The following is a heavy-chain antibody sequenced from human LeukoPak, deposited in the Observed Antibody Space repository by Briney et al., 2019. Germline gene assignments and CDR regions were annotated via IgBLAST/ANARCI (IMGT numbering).Heavy chain of an antibody. CDR1: GFVFSHFN. CDR3: AKDSATWGFDS. Sequence: GGSLRLSCAASGFVFSHFNMHWVRQASGKGLEWVAFIFYEEGKRSYSDSVKGRFTISRDISKRTLYLQMNGLRVEDTAVYYCAKDSATWGFDSWGQGTLVTVSS. V-gene: IGHV3-30*02. CDR2: IFYEEGKR. J-gene: IGHJ4*02. D-gene: IGHD3-16*01.